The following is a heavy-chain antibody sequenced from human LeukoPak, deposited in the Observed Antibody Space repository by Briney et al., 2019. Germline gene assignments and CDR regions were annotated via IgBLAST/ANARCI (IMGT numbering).Heavy chain of an antibody. CDR1: GGFINSYY. D-gene: IGHD4-17*01. Sequence: SETLSLTCTVSGGFINSYYWSWIRQPAGNGLGWIGRIYSGGNTNYNPSLKSRVTMSVNTSNNQFSLKLSSVTAADTAVYYCARDLWGDYVGFDFWGQGTLVTVSS. V-gene: IGHV4-4*07. CDR2: IYSGGNT. CDR3: ARDLWGDYVGFDF. J-gene: IGHJ4*02.